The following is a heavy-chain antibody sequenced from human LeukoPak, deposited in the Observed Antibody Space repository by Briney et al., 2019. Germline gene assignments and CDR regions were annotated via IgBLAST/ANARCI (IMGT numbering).Heavy chain of an antibody. CDR2: ISSSSSYI. D-gene: IGHD3-22*01. CDR3: ARDWNYYDSSGYSGY. Sequence: PGGSLRLSCAASGFTFSSYSMNWVRQAPGKGLEWVSSISSSSSYIYYADSVKGRFTISRDNAKNSLYLQMNSLRAEDTAVYYCARDWNYYDSSGYSGYWGQGTLVTVSS. J-gene: IGHJ4*02. CDR1: GFTFSSYS. V-gene: IGHV3-21*01.